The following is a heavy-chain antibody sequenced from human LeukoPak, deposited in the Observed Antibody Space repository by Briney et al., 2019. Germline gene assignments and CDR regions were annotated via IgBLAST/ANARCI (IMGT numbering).Heavy chain of an antibody. D-gene: IGHD3-10*01. CDR2: INPSGGST. J-gene: IGHJ5*02. CDR3: ATGGITMVRGVIISPDWFDP. V-gene: IGHV1-46*01. Sequence: ASVKVSCKASGYTFTGYYMHWVRQAPGQGLEWMGIINPSGGSTSYVQKFQGRVTMTRDMSTSTVYMELSSLRSEDTAVYYCATGGITMVRGVIISPDWFDPWGQGTLVTVSS. CDR1: GYTFTGYY.